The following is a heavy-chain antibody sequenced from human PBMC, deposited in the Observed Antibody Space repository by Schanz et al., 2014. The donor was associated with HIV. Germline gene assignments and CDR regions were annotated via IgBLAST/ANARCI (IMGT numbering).Heavy chain of an antibody. CDR1: GFTFMRHT. Sequence: EVQLVESGGGLVKPGGSLRLSCAASGFTFMRHTMNWVRQAPGKGLEWVSSISDRSDYLHYADSVKGRFTISRDNAKNSLYLQMSSLRAEDTAVYYCARFANWAFDIWGQGTTVTVSS. CDR2: ISDRSDYL. CDR3: ARFANWAFDI. J-gene: IGHJ3*02. D-gene: IGHD1-1*01. V-gene: IGHV3-21*02.